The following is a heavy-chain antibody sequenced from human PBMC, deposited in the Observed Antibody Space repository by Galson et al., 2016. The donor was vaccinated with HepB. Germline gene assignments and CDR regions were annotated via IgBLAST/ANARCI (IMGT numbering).Heavy chain of an antibody. CDR3: VRGVPAATWYFDL. CDR2: IKNDGSST. V-gene: IGHV3-74*01. J-gene: IGHJ2*01. D-gene: IGHD2-2*01. Sequence: SLRLSCAVSGFSFTRYWMQWVRQAPGKGLVWVARIKNDGSSTRYADSVKGRFTISRDNAKNTLYLQMSSLRVEDTAVYYCVRGVPAATWYFDLWGRGTLVTVSS. CDR1: GFSFTRYW.